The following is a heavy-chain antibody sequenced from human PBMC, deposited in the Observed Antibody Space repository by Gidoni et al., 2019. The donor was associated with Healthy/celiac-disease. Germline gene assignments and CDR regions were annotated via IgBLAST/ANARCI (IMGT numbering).Heavy chain of an antibody. CDR2: ISYDGSNK. J-gene: IGHJ4*02. CDR1: GFTFSIYG. V-gene: IGHV3-30*18. D-gene: IGHD6-19*01. Sequence: QVELVESGGGVVQPGRSLRLSCAVSGFTFSIYGMHWVRQAPGKGLGWVAVISYDGSNKYYADSVKGRFTISRDNSKNTLYLQMNSLRAEDTAVYYCAKDPLYSSGWYGGVPGPDYWGQGTLVTVSS. CDR3: AKDPLYSSGWYGGVPGPDY.